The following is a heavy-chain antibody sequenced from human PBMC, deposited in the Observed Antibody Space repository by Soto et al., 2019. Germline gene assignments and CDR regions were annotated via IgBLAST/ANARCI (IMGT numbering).Heavy chain of an antibody. J-gene: IGHJ4*02. D-gene: IGHD5-18*01. CDR2: ISGSGGST. CDR3: AKGYSYGYYFDY. CDR1: GFTFSSYA. Sequence: VGSLRLSCAASGFTFSSYAMSWVRQAPGKGLEWVSAISGSGGSTYYADSVKGRFTISRDNSKNKLYLQMNSLRAEDTAVYYCAKGYSYGYYFDYWGQGTLVTVSS. V-gene: IGHV3-23*01.